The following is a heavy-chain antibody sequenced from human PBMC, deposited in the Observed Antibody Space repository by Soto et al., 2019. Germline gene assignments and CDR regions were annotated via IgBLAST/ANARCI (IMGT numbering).Heavy chain of an antibody. D-gene: IGHD6-13*01. J-gene: IGHJ4*02. CDR1: GFTFSSYS. CDR3: ARDYLPRGAAAGDY. CDR2: ISSSSSYI. V-gene: IGHV3-21*01. Sequence: GGSLRLSCAASGFTFSSYSMNWVRQAPGKGLEWVSSISSSSSYIYYADSVKGRFTISRDNAKNSLYLQMNSLRAEDTAVYYCARDYLPRGAAAGDYWGQGTLVTVSS.